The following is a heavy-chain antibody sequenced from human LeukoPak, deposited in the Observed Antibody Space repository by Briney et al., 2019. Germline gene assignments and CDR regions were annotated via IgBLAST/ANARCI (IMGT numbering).Heavy chain of an antibody. V-gene: IGHV4-59*12. CDR1: GGSISSYY. J-gene: IGHJ5*02. Sequence: PSETLSLTCTVSGGSISSYYWSWIRQPPGKGLEWIGYIYYSGSTNYNPSLKSRVTMSVDTSKNQFSLKLSSVTAADTAVYYCARDFCSSTSCSRYNWFDPWGQGTLVTVSS. CDR3: ARDFCSSTSCSRYNWFDP. D-gene: IGHD2-2*01. CDR2: IYYSGST.